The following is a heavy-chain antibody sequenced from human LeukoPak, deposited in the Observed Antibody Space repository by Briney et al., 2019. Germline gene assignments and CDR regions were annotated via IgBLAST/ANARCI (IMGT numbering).Heavy chain of an antibody. D-gene: IGHD3-22*01. CDR2: INHSGST. CDR3: ARALYYYDSSGITDY. Sequence: SETLSLTCAVYGGSFSGYYWSWIRQPPGKGLEWIGEINHSGSTNYNPSLKSRVTISVDTSKNQFSLKLSSVTAADTAVYYCARALYYYDSSGITDYWGQGTLVTVSS. J-gene: IGHJ4*02. V-gene: IGHV4-34*01. CDR1: GGSFSGYY.